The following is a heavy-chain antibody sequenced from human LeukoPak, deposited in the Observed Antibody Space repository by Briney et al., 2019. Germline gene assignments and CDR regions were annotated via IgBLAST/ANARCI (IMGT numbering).Heavy chain of an antibody. CDR1: GGSISGGDYC. Sequence: TLSLTCTVSGGSISGGDYCWSWIRQPPGKGLEWIGYIYYSGSTYYNPSLKSRVTISVDTSKNQFSLKLSSVTAADTAVYYCARDRAKANYDFWSGYLVGMCMDVWGKGTTVTVSS. CDR3: ARDRAKANYDFWSGYLVGMCMDV. CDR2: IYYSGST. D-gene: IGHD3-3*01. J-gene: IGHJ6*03. V-gene: IGHV4-30-4*08.